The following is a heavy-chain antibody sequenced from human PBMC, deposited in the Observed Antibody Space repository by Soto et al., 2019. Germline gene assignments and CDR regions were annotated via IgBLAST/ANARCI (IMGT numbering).Heavy chain of an antibody. Sequence: PGGSLRLSCAASGFTFSSYAMHWVRQAPGKGLEWVAVISYDGSNKYYADSVKGRFTISRDNAKNTLYLQMNSLRAEDTAVYYCARVQYPIWSGDYWGQGTLVTVSS. CDR3: ARVQYPIWSGDY. J-gene: IGHJ4*02. V-gene: IGHV3-30-3*01. CDR2: ISYDGSNK. D-gene: IGHD3-3*01. CDR1: GFTFSSYA.